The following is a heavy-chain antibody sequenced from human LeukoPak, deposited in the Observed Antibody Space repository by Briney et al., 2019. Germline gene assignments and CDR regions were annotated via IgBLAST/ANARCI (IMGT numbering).Heavy chain of an antibody. Sequence: PSETLSLTCAVYGGSFSGYYWRWIRQPPGKGLEWIGEINHSGSTNYNPSLKSRVTISVDTSKNQFSLKLSSVTAADTVVYYCASGNYYASMGYWGQGILVVVS. V-gene: IGHV4-34*01. CDR3: ASGNYYASMGY. CDR2: INHSGST. J-gene: IGHJ4*02. CDR1: GGSFSGYY. D-gene: IGHD3-10*01.